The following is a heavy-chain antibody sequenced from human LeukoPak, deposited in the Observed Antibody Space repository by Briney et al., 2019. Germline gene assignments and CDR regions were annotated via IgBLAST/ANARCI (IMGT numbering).Heavy chain of an antibody. D-gene: IGHD3-3*01. CDR1: GFTFSSYS. CDR3: ARPNYPRYYDSWSGDRESHYYYGMDV. CDR2: ISDSGDTT. J-gene: IGHJ6*02. Sequence: QTGGSLRLSCAASGFTFSSYSMNWVRQAPGKGLEWVAVISDSGDTTHYVHSVKGRFTISRDNSKKTLFLQMNSLRAEDTAVYYCARPNYPRYYDSWSGDRESHYYYGMDVWGQGTTVTVSS. V-gene: IGHV3-23*01.